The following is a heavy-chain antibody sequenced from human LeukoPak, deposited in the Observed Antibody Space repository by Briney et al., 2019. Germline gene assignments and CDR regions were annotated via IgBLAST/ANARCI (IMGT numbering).Heavy chain of an antibody. Sequence: ASVKVSCKASGYTFSSYGLSWVRQAPGQGLEWMGWISAYNGNTKFAQKFQGRVTMTTDTSTSTAYMELRSLRSDDTAVYYCARDPVAVPGSRVVYYALDVCGQGTTVTVSS. V-gene: IGHV1-18*01. J-gene: IGHJ6*02. CDR3: ARDPVAVPGSRVVYYALDV. CDR1: GYTFSSYG. D-gene: IGHD2-2*01. CDR2: ISAYNGNT.